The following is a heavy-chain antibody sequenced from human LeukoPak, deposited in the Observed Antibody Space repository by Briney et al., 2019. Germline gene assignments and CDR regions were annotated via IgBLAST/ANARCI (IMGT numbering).Heavy chain of an antibody. Sequence: GPVKVSCKASGYTFTGYYMHWVRQAPGQGLEWMGWINPNSGGTNYAQKFQGRVTMTRDTSISTAYMELSRLRSDDTAVYYCAREYPGIAAAGTGYWGQGTLVTVSS. J-gene: IGHJ4*02. CDR3: AREYPGIAAAGTGY. D-gene: IGHD6-13*01. V-gene: IGHV1-2*02. CDR1: GYTFTGYY. CDR2: INPNSGGT.